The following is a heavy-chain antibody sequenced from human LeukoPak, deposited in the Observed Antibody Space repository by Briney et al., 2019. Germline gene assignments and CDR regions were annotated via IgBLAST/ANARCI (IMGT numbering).Heavy chain of an antibody. CDR2: IYYSGST. J-gene: IGHJ4*02. CDR3: GGSYYVGGGDY. Sequence: SETLSLTCTVSGGSISSYYWSWIRQPPGKGLEWIGYIYYSGSTNYNPSLKRRVTISVDTSKNQFSLKLSSVTAADTAVYYCGGSYYVGGGDYWGQGTLVTVSS. V-gene: IGHV4-59*08. D-gene: IGHD1-26*01. CDR1: GGSISSYY.